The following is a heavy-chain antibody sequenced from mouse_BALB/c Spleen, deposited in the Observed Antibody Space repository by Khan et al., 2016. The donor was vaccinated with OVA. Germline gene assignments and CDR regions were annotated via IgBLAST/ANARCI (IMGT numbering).Heavy chain of an antibody. V-gene: IGHV3-2*02. J-gene: IGHJ4*01. CDR2: ISYSGST. CDR3: ARGNYYGYTMDY. D-gene: IGHD1-1*01. Sequence: EVQLQESGPGLVKPSQSLSLTCTVTGYSITSNYAWNWIRQFPGNKLEWMGYISYSGSTNYNPSHKSRISITRDTSKNQFFLQLNSVTTEDTATDYCARGNYYGYTMDYWGQGTSITVSS. CDR1: GYSITSNYA.